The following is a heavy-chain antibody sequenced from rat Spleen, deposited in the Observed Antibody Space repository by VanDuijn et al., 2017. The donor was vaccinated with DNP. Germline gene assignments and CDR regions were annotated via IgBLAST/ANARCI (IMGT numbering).Heavy chain of an antibody. V-gene: IGHV5S13*01. CDR2: ISTGGGNT. CDR3: VRSTTGIRGYYFDY. D-gene: IGHD1-9*01. J-gene: IGHJ2*01. CDR1: GFIFSDYA. Sequence: EVQLVESGGGLVQPGNSLRLSCAASGFIFSDYAMAWVRQSPKMGLEWVATISTGGGNTYYPDSVKGRFTISRDNAKNTLYLQMNRLRSEDTATYYCVRSTTGIRGYYFDYWGQGVTVTVSS.